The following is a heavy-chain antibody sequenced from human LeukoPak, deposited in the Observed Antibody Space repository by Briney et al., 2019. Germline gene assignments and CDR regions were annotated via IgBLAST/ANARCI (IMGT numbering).Heavy chain of an antibody. J-gene: IGHJ4*02. CDR1: GFTFDDYA. Sequence: PGGSLRLSCAASGFTFDDYAMHWVRQAPGKGLEWVSGINWNSRSIGYADSAKGRFTISRDSAKNSLYLQMNSLRAEDTALYYCARDCLRLGELSCPFDYWGQGTLVTVSS. D-gene: IGHD3-16*02. V-gene: IGHV3-9*01. CDR3: ARDCLRLGELSCPFDY. CDR2: INWNSRSI.